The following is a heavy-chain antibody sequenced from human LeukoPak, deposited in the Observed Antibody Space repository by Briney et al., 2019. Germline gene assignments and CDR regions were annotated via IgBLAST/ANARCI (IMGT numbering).Heavy chain of an antibody. Sequence: PGGSLRLSCAASGFTFSTYWMSWVRQAPGKGLEWVANINEDGSEKYYVDSVKGRFTISRDNAKNSLYLQMNSLRAEDTAVFYCARIYDTSGYSLDYWGQGTPVTVSS. CDR3: ARIYDTSGYSLDY. CDR2: INEDGSEK. CDR1: GFTFSTYW. V-gene: IGHV3-7*01. D-gene: IGHD3-22*01. J-gene: IGHJ4*02.